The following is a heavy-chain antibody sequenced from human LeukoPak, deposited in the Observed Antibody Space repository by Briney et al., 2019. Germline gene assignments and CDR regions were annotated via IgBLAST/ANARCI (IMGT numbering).Heavy chain of an antibody. V-gene: IGHV3-30*02. CDR3: AKDSEVRGVGRNWFDP. Sequence: PGGSLRLSCAASGFTFSSYGMHWVRQAPGKGLEWVAFIRYDGSNKYYADSVKGRFTISRDNSKNTLYLQMNSLRAEDTAVYYCAKDSEVRGVGRNWFDPWGQGTLVTGSS. J-gene: IGHJ5*02. CDR2: IRYDGSNK. CDR1: GFTFSSYG. D-gene: IGHD3-10*01.